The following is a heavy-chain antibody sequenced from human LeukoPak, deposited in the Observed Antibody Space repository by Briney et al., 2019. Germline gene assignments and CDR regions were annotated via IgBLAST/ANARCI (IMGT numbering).Heavy chain of an antibody. V-gene: IGHV3-30-3*01. Sequence: GGSLRLSCAASGLTFSKYTMYWVRQAPGKGLEWVAVISYDGSNKYYADSVKGRFTISRDNARNSVYLEMNSLRVEDTAVYLCARGDLDYWGQGTLVTVSS. J-gene: IGHJ4*01. CDR2: ISYDGSNK. CDR3: ARGDLDY. CDR1: GLTFSKYT.